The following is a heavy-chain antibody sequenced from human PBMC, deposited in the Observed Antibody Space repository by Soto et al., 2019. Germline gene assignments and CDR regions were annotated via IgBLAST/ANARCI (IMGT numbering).Heavy chain of an antibody. CDR1: GFTFSSYG. D-gene: IGHD2-15*01. CDR2: IWYDGSYK. J-gene: IGHJ6*02. CDR3: VRGQGCSRVSCYGIDI. Sequence: QVQLVESGGGVVQPGGSLRLSCAPSGFTFSSYGMHWARQAPGKGLEWVAVIWYDGSYKYYADFVAGRFTISRDNYKRMLYLQLNGQRVEDTAVYYCVRGQGCSRVSCYGIDIWGQGTTVTVSS. V-gene: IGHV3-33*01.